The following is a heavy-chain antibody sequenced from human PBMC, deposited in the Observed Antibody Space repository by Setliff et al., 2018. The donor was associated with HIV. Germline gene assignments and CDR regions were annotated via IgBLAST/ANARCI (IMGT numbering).Heavy chain of an antibody. J-gene: IGHJ4*02. CDR3: ARVDYGDYDFDY. CDR1: GGSISSGSYY. CDR2: IYTSGST. V-gene: IGHV4-61*09. D-gene: IGHD4-17*01. Sequence: SETLSLTCTVSGGSISSGSYYWSWIRQPAGKGLEWIGHIYTSGSTNYNPSLKSRVTISVDTSKNQFSLKLSSVTAADTAVYYCARVDYGDYDFDYWGQGTLVTVS.